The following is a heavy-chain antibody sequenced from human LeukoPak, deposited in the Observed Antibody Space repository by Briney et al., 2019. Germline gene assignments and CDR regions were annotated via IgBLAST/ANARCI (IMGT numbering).Heavy chain of an antibody. J-gene: IGHJ4*02. V-gene: IGHV1-46*01. CDR1: GYTFTSYY. CDR2: INPSGGST. CDR3: ARDPKYYDSSGYWNY. Sequence: AASVKVSCTASGYTFTSYYMHWVRQAPGQGLEWMGIINPSGGSTSYAQKFQGRVTMTRDTSTSTVYMELSSLRSEDTAVYYCARDPKYYDSSGYWNYWGQGTLVTVSS. D-gene: IGHD3-22*01.